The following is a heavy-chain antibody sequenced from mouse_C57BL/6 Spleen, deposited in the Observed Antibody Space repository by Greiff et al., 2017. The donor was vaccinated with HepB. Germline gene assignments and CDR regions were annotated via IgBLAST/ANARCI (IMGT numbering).Heavy chain of an antibody. CDR3: SRTAGFWFAY. CDR2: INPNNGGT. CDR1: GYTFTDYY. J-gene: IGHJ3*01. D-gene: IGHD3-1*01. V-gene: IGHV1-26*01. Sequence: EVQLQQSGPELVKPGASVKISCKASGYTFTDYYMNWVKQSHGKSLEWIGDINPNNGGTSYNQKFKGKATLTVDKSSISAYMELRSLTSEDSAVYDGSRTAGFWFAYWGQGTLVTVSA.